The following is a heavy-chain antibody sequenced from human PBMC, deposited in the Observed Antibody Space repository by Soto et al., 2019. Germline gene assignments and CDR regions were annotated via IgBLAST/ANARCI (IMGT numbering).Heavy chain of an antibody. CDR1: GGSINNYY. CDR3: ARVHGP. Sequence: SETLSLTCTVSGGSINNYYWSWIRQPPGKGLEWIGYIYSSGATYYNPSLRSQITISIDTSKNQFSLKLSSVTAADTAVYYCARVHGPWGQGTRVTVAS. J-gene: IGHJ5*02. V-gene: IGHV4-30-4*08. CDR2: IYSSGAT.